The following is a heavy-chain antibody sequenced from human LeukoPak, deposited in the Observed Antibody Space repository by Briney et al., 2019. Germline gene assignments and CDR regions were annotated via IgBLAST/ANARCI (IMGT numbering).Heavy chain of an antibody. D-gene: IGHD4-17*01. Sequence: PRGSLRLSCAASGFTFSSYAMNWVRQAPGKGLEWVSAISGSGGSTYYADSVKGRFTISRDNSKNTLYLQMNSLRAEDTAVYYCAKPHYGDCVRFDYWGQGTLVTVSS. J-gene: IGHJ4*02. CDR2: ISGSGGST. CDR3: AKPHYGDCVRFDY. V-gene: IGHV3-23*01. CDR1: GFTFSSYA.